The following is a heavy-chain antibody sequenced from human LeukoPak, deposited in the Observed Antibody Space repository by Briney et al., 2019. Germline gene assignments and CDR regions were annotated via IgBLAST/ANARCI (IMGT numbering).Heavy chain of an antibody. Sequence: GGSLRLSCAASGFTFSRYSMNWVRKAPEKGLEWVSSISSSSSYIYYADSVKGRFTISRDNAKNSLYLQMNSLRAEDTAVYYCARYCTNGVCFDYWGQGTLVTVSS. CDR1: GFTFSRYS. J-gene: IGHJ4*02. D-gene: IGHD2-8*01. CDR3: ARYCTNGVCFDY. CDR2: ISSSSSYI. V-gene: IGHV3-21*01.